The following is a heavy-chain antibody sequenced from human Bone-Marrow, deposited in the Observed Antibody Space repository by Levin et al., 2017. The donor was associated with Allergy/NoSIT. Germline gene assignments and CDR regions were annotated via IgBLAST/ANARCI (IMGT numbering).Heavy chain of an antibody. CDR1: GFTFRSHS. Sequence: PGGSLRLSCAASGFTFRSHSMNWVRQAPGKGLEWVSYISTSSSTIYYAESVKGRFTISRDNARNSLYLQMNSLRAEDTAVYYCARAGELDYADWFFELWGRGTLVTVSS. D-gene: IGHD1-26*01. J-gene: IGHJ2*01. CDR2: ISTSSSTI. CDR3: ARAGELDYADWFFEL. V-gene: IGHV3-48*04.